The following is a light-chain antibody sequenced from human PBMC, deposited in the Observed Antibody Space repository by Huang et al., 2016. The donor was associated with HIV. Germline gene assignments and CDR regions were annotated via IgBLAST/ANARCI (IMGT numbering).Light chain of an antibody. CDR1: QSVSSN. V-gene: IGKV3-15*01. CDR2: GAS. CDR3: HQCSDRAT. Sequence: EIVMTQSPVTLFVSPGERATLSCRASQSVSSNLAWYQQKPGQAPRLLIYGASTRATGVPARFSGSGSGTEFTLTISSLQSEDFVVYYCHQCSDRATFGQGTKLEIK. J-gene: IGKJ2*01.